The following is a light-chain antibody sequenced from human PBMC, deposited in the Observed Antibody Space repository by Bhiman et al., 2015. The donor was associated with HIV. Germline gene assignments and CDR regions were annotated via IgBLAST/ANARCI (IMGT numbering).Light chain of an antibody. V-gene: IGLV2-14*01. CDR3: SSYTSSSTFV. J-gene: IGLJ1*01. Sequence: QSALTQPASVSGSPGQSITISCTGSNIDVGGYEFVSWYQQHPGKTPTLLIYDVSKRPSGISNRFSGSKSARTASLTISGLQTEDEADYYCSSYTSSSTFVFGTGTKVTVL. CDR2: DVS. CDR1: NIDVGGYEF.